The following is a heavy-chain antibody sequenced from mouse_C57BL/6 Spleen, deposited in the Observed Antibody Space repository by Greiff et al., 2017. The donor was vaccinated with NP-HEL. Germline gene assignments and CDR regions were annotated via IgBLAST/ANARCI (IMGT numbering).Heavy chain of an antibody. CDR2: IHPNSGST. D-gene: IGHD1-1*01. J-gene: IGHJ2*01. CDR3: ARGPYYYGSSSYYFDY. V-gene: IGHV1-64*01. CDR1: GYTFTSYW. Sequence: QVQLQQSGAELVKPGASVKLSCKASGYTFTSYWMHWVKQRPGQGLEWIGMIHPNSGSTNYNEKFKSKATLTVDKSSSTAYMQLSSLTSEDSAVYDCARGPYYYGSSSYYFDYWGQGTTLTVSS.